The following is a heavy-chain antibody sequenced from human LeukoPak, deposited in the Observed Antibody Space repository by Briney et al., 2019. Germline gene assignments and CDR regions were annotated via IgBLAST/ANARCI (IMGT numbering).Heavy chain of an antibody. D-gene: IGHD2-8*01. V-gene: IGHV3-11*01. CDR1: GFTFSDYY. CDR3: ALGTINKDFYFGMDV. J-gene: IGHJ6*02. Sequence: GGSLRLSCVTSGFTFSDYYMTWLRQAPGKGLEWLSYISNSGSTVFYADFVKGRFTVSRDNAKRSLYLQIESLRDDDTAVYHCALGTINKDFYFGMDVWGQGTTVTVSS. CDR2: ISNSGSTV.